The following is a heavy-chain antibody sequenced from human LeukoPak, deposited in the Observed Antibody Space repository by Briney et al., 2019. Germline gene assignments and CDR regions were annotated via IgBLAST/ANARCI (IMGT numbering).Heavy chain of an antibody. CDR2: IYYSGST. Sequence: PSETLSLTCTVSGGSISSYYWSWIRQPPGKGLEWIGYIYYSGSTNYNPSLKSRATISVDASKNQFSLKLSSVTAADTAVYYCARLDEDDYSLDYWGQGTLVTVSS. J-gene: IGHJ4*02. CDR1: GGSISSYY. D-gene: IGHD4-4*01. V-gene: IGHV4-59*08. CDR3: ARLDEDDYSLDY.